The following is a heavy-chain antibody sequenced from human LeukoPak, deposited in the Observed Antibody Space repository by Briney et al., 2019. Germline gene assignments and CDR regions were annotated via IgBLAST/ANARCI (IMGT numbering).Heavy chain of an antibody. Sequence: GGSLRLSCAASGFTFSSYWMSWVRQAPGKGLEWVANIKQDGSEKYYVDSVKGRFTISRDNAKNSLYLQMNSLRAEDTAVYYCARGITVGWFGVPFDPWGQGTLVTVSS. J-gene: IGHJ5*02. D-gene: IGHD3-10*01. CDR3: ARGITVGWFGVPFDP. V-gene: IGHV3-7*01. CDR2: IKQDGSEK. CDR1: GFTFSSYW.